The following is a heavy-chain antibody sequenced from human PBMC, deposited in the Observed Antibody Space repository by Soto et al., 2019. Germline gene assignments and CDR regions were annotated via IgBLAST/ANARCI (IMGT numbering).Heavy chain of an antibody. CDR2: ISSSSSYI. D-gene: IGHD3-9*01. Sequence: GGSLRLSCAASGFTFSSYSRNWVRQAPGKGLEWVSSISSSSSYIYYADSVKGRFTISRDNAKNSLYLQMNSLRAEDTAVYYCARDILTGYYNSDYYYYGMDVWGQGTTVTV. J-gene: IGHJ6*02. CDR1: GFTFSSYS. V-gene: IGHV3-21*01. CDR3: ARDILTGYYNSDYYYYGMDV.